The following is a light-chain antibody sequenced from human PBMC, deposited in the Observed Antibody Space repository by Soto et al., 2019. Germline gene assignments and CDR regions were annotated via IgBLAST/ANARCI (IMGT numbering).Light chain of an antibody. V-gene: IGKV3-15*01. CDR3: QQYNKWPRT. J-gene: IGKJ1*01. CDR2: GAS. Sequence: EIVMSQSLATLSVYLGERATLSCRASQSVITNLAWYQQKPGQAPRLLIYGASTRAAIIPARFSGSGSGTEFTLTISSLQSEDFAVYYCQQYNKWPRTFGQGTKVDIK. CDR1: QSVITN.